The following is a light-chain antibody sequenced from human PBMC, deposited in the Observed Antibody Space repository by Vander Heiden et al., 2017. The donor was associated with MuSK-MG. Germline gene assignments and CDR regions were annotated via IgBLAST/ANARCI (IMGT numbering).Light chain of an antibody. CDR1: QDVSTH. CDR3: QQHNNWPQT. V-gene: IGKV3-15*01. J-gene: IGKJ1*01. CDR2: DAS. Sequence: EIVMTQSPATLSVSPGERATLSCRASQDVSTHVAWFQQKPGQAPRLLIYDASIRATDVPARFSGSGSGTDFTLNIGSLQSEDFAVYFCQQHNNWPQTFGQGTKVEVK.